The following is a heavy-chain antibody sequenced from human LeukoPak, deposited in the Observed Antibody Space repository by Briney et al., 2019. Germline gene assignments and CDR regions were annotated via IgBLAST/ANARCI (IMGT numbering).Heavy chain of an antibody. Sequence: GGTLRLSCAASGFTFSSYGMSWVRQAPGKGLEWVSAISGSGGSTYYADSVKGRFTISRDNSRNTLYLQMNSLRAEDTAVYYCARDCNPLLWFGELQTGFDYWGQGTLVTVSS. J-gene: IGHJ4*02. CDR3: ARDCNPLLWFGELQTGFDY. D-gene: IGHD3-10*01. CDR1: GFTFSSYG. V-gene: IGHV3-23*01. CDR2: ISGSGGST.